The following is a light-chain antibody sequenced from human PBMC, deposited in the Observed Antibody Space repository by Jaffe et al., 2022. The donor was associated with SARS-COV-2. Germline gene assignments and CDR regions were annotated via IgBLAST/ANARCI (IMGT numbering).Light chain of an antibody. J-gene: IGKJ2*01. CDR1: QSISSY. CDR2: ASS. V-gene: IGKV1-39*01. CDR3: QQSYSLPFT. Sequence: DIQMTQSPSSLSASVGDRVTITCRASQSISSYFNWFQQKPGKAPKLLIYASSSLQSGVPSRFSGSGSGTDFTLTISSLQPEDFATYYCQQSYSLPFTFGQGTELEIK.